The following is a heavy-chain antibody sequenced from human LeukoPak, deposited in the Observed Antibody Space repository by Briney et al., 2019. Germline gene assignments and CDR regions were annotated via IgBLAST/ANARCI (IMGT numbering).Heavy chain of an antibody. CDR2: INHSGST. J-gene: IGHJ4*02. D-gene: IGHD4-23*01. CDR3: ARDRGTVVKSLDY. CDR1: GGSFSGYY. V-gene: IGHV4-34*01. Sequence: SETLSLTCAVYGGSFSGYYWSWIRQPPGKGLEWIGEINHSGSTNYNPSLKSRVTISVDTSKNQFSLKLSSVTAADTAVYYCARDRGTVVKSLDYWGQGTLVTVSS.